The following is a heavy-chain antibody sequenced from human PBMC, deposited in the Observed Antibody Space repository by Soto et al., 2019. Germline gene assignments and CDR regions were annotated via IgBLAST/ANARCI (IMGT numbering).Heavy chain of an antibody. Sequence: GGSLRLSCAASGFTFSSYSMNWVRQAPGKGLEWVSYISSSSSTIYYADSVKGRFTISRDNAKNSLYLQMNSLRDEDTAVYYCARDRRYDFWSGYPWHYYYGMDVWGQGTTVTVSS. V-gene: IGHV3-48*02. CDR3: ARDRRYDFWSGYPWHYYYGMDV. CDR1: GFTFSSYS. D-gene: IGHD3-3*01. CDR2: ISSSSSTI. J-gene: IGHJ6*02.